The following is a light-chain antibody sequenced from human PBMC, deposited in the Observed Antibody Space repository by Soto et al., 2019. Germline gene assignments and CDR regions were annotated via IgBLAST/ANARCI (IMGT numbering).Light chain of an antibody. Sequence: QSALTQPGSVSGSPGQSITISCTGTRSDVGGYNYVSWYQQHPGKAPKVVIYEVTYRPAGVSNRFSGSKSGNTAYLTISGLQAEDEADYYCTSYTSSITYVFGTGTKVTVL. J-gene: IGLJ1*01. CDR1: RSDVGGYNY. CDR2: EVT. V-gene: IGLV2-14*03. CDR3: TSYTSSITYV.